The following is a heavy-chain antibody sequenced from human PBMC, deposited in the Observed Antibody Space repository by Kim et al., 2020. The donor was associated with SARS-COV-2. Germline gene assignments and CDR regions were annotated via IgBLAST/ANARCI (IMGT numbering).Heavy chain of an antibody. CDR3: ARSRYYYDSSGPNWFDP. D-gene: IGHD3-22*01. V-gene: IGHV3-7*01. CDR2: IKQDGSEK. Sequence: GGSLRLSCAASGFTFGSYWMSWVRQAPGKGLEWVANIKQDGSEKYYVDSVKGRFTISRDNAKNSLYLQMNSLRAEDTAVYYCARSRYYYDSSGPNWFDPWGQGTPVTVSS. CDR1: GFTFGSYW. J-gene: IGHJ5*02.